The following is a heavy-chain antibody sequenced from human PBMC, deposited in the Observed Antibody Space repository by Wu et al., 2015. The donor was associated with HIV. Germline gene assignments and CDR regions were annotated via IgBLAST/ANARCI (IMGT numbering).Heavy chain of an antibody. CDR1: GGSFSNYG. CDR2: IIPISDTA. D-gene: IGHD4-23*01. CDR3: ARGVRTPGGDTLDF. Sequence: QVQLVQSGAEVKKPGSSVKVSCKASGGSFSNYGLTWVRQAPGQGLEWMGRIIPISDTANYAQTFQGRVTITADKPTNTAYMELTSLRSDDTAVYFCARGVRTPGGDTLDFWGQGDKGHRFF. V-gene: IGHV1-69*14. J-gene: IGHJ3*01.